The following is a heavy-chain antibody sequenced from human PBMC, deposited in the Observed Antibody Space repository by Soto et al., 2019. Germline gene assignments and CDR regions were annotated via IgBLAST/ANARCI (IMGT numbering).Heavy chain of an antibody. D-gene: IGHD2-2*01. CDR1: GDSVTRHY. CDR3: GRYAGYVDS. J-gene: IGHJ4*02. Sequence: ETLSLTCSFSGDSVTRHYLTWIRQSPEKGLEWIGYMHYSGSTHYNPSLKSRVTISIDTSKTQFSLKVSSVTAADTAVYYCGRYAGYVDSWGQGTLVTVSS. CDR2: MHYSGST. V-gene: IGHV4-59*02.